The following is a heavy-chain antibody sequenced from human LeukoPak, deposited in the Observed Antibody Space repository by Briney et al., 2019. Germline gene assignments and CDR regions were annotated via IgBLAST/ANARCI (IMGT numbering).Heavy chain of an antibody. J-gene: IGHJ3*02. V-gene: IGHV3-30*04. CDR1: GVSFSDYA. CDR3: ARDDPNRGYQDQFGPFDI. CDR2: ISYDGRHK. D-gene: IGHD5-12*01. Sequence: GRSLRLSCVGSGVSFSDYAMHWVRQAPGKGLEWVAVISYDGRHKFYADSVKGRFSISRDNSKNTLYLQMNSLSGEDTAVYFCARDDPNRGYQDQFGPFDIWGHGTKTTVPS.